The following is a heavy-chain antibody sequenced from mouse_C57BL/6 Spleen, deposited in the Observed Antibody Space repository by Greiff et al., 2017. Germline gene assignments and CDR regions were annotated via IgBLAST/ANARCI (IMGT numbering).Heavy chain of an antibody. J-gene: IGHJ1*03. V-gene: IGHV1-62-2*01. CDR2: FYPGSGSI. CDR3: ARHEESPITTVVARRYFDV. CDR1: GYTFTEYT. D-gene: IGHD1-1*01. Sequence: QVQLQQSGAELVKPGASVKLSCKASGYTFTEYTIHWVKQRSGQGLEWIGWFYPGSGSIKYNEKFKDKATLTADKSSSTVYMELSRLTSEDSAVYFCARHEESPITTVVARRYFDVWGTGTTVTVSS.